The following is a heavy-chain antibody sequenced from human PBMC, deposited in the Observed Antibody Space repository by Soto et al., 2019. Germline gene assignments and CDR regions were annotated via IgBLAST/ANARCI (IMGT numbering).Heavy chain of an antibody. CDR1: GYSFSSYG. D-gene: IGHD3-3*01. V-gene: IGHV1-18*04. Sequence: QVQLVQSGTEVKKTGASVRVSCKTSGYSFSSYGISWVRQAPGQGLEWMGWISGYNGDTNYAQRLQGRVSMTTDTLPRTAYMDLRRLGPDDAAVYFGARDLIPGTAYSDFWSGGSRWFDPWGQGTLVSVSA. CDR3: ARDLIPGTAYSDFWSGGSRWFDP. CDR2: ISGYNGDT. J-gene: IGHJ5*02.